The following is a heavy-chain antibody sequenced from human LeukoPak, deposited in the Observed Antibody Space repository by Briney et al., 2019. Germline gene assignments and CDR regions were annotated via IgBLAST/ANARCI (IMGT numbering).Heavy chain of an antibody. CDR3: ARYYDPPVGDAFDI. Sequence: PGGSLRLSCAASGYTFSSYAMSWVRQAPGKGLEWVSAISGSGGSTYYADSVKGRFTISRDNSKNTLYLQLNSLRAEDTAVYYCARYYDPPVGDAFDIWGPGTMVTVSS. V-gene: IGHV3-23*01. CDR2: ISGSGGST. J-gene: IGHJ3*02. CDR1: GYTFSSYA. D-gene: IGHD3-22*01.